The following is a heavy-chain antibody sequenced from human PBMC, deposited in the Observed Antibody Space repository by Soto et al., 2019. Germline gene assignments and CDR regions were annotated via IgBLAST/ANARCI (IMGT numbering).Heavy chain of an antibody. J-gene: IGHJ6*02. CDR3: ARSRHYDFWWGNYNYYGMDV. D-gene: IGHD3-3*01. CDR1: GYTFTSYG. CDR2: ISAYNGNT. V-gene: IGHV1-18*01. Sequence: ASVKVSRKASGYTFTSYGISWARQAPGQGLEWMGWISAYNGNTNYAQKVQGRVTMTTDTSTSTAYMELRSLRSDDTAVYYCARSRHYDFWWGNYNYYGMDVWGQGTTVTVSS.